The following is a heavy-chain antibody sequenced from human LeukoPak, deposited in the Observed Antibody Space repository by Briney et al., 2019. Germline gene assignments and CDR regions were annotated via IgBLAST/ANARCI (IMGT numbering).Heavy chain of an antibody. V-gene: IGHV3-30*02. D-gene: IGHD6-6*01. Sequence: PGGSPRLSCAASGFTFSSYGMHWVRQAPGKGLEWVAFIRYDGSNKYYADSAKGRFTISRDNSKNTLYLQMNSQRAEYKAVYYCAKDSSSPQLPIGDYFDYWGQGTLVTVSS. CDR2: IRYDGSNK. J-gene: IGHJ4*02. CDR3: AKDSSSPQLPIGDYFDY. CDR1: GFTFSSYG.